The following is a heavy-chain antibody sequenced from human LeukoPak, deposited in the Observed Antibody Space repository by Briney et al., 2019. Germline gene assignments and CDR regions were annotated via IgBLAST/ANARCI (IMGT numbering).Heavy chain of an antibody. D-gene: IGHD6-13*01. CDR1: GDGVSSNSVA. V-gene: IGHV6-1*01. CDR3: ASGSSSLDY. CDR2: TYYRSKWYN. J-gene: IGHJ4*02. Sequence: SQTLSLTCAISGDGVSSNSVAWNWIRQSPSRGLEWLGRTYYRSKWYNDYAVSVKSRITINPDTSKNQFSVQLFSVTPEDTAVYYCASGSSSLDYWGQGTLVTVSS.